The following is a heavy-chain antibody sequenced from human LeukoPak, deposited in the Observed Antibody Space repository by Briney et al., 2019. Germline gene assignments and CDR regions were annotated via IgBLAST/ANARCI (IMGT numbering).Heavy chain of an antibody. D-gene: IGHD6-19*01. Sequence: SETLSLTCTVAGGSLSSYYWSWIRQPPGKGLEWIGYIYYSGSTNYNPSLKSRVTISVDTSKNQFSLKLSSVTAADTAVYYCARQWGIAVAGYYYFDYWGQGTLVTVSS. V-gene: IGHV4-59*08. CDR2: IYYSGST. CDR1: GGSLSSYY. J-gene: IGHJ4*02. CDR3: ARQWGIAVAGYYYFDY.